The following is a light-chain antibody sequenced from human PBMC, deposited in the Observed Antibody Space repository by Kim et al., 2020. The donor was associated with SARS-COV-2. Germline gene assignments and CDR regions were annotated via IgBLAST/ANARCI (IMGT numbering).Light chain of an antibody. CDR1: RRGIDTYSD. CDR3: TSYTTSTTWV. CDR2: DVT. Sequence: GQSLTIYYTGTRRGIDTYSDDAWNQHRPGKVPKVMIYDVTKRPSGVSGRFAGSESANAASLTISGLQAEDEADYYCTSYTTSTTWVIGGGTQLTVL. V-gene: IGLV2-14*03. J-gene: IGLJ3*02.